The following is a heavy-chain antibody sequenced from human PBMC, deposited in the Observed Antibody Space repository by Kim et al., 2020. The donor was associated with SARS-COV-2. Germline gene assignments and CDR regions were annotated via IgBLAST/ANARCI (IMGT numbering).Heavy chain of an antibody. V-gene: IGHV3-23*01. CDR2: ISGSGGST. D-gene: IGHD6-6*01. J-gene: IGHJ5*02. CDR3: AKDHVRFRAAARPGWFDP. Sequence: GGSLRLSCAASGFTFSSYAMSWVRQAPGKGLEWVSAISGSGGSTYYADSVKGRFTISRDNSKNTLYLQMNSLRAEDTAVYYCAKDHVRFRAAARPGWFDPWGQGTLVTVSS. CDR1: GFTFSSYA.